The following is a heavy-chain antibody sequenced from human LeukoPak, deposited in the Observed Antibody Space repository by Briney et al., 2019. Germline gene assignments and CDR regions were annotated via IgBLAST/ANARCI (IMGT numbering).Heavy chain of an antibody. CDR1: GFTFSSYG. D-gene: IGHD3-9*01. CDR2: IIISGSST. V-gene: IGHV3-23*01. CDR3: ARAPSALRYFDWSGYMDV. J-gene: IGHJ6*03. Sequence: PGGSLRLSCAASGFTFSSYGMSWVRQAPGKGLEWVSTIIISGSSTYYADSVKGRFTISRDNSKNTLYLQMSSLRAEDTAVYYCARAPSALRYFDWSGYMDVWGKGTTVTISS.